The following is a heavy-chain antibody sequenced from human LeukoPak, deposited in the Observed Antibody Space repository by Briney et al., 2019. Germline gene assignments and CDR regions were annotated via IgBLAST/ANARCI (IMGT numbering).Heavy chain of an antibody. D-gene: IGHD3-10*01. J-gene: IGHJ4*02. V-gene: IGHV3-30*04. CDR2: ISKVERKT. Sequence: RGSLRLSCEASGFSFSTSGVHWVPQAPGKGLERRAVISKVERKTHYEDFVKGRFTLSIDNPKSTLFLQMNSLRPEDTGIYYCARDFLNYGSAYDVVGIFDSWGQGTLVTVSS. CDR3: ARDFLNYGSAYDVVGIFDS. CDR1: GFSFSTSG.